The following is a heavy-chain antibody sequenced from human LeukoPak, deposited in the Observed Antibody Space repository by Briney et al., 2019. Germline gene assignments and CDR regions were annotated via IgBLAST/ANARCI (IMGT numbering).Heavy chain of an antibody. Sequence: SETLSLTCTVSGGSISSSHYYWGWIRQPPGKGLEWIGSIYYSGTTYYNPSLESRVTISDDTSKNRLSLMLTSVTAADTAVYYCARQSSDYYYYYIDVWGEGTTVIVSS. J-gene: IGHJ6*03. CDR1: GGSISSSHYY. CDR2: IYYSGTT. CDR3: ARQSSDYYYYYIDV. V-gene: IGHV4-39*01.